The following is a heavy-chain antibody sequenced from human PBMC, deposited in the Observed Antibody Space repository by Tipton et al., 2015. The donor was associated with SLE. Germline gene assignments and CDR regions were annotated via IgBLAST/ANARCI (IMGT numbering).Heavy chain of an antibody. V-gene: IGHV4-59*11. CDR3: ARDGGGHIPMVRGPDDAFDI. Sequence: TLSLTCTVSGGSIRSHYWSWIRQPPGKGLEWIGYIYYSGSTYYNPSLKSRVTISVDTSKNQFSLKLSPVTAADTAVYYCARDGGGHIPMVRGPDDAFDIWGQGTMVTVSS. D-gene: IGHD3-10*01. CDR2: IYYSGST. J-gene: IGHJ3*02. CDR1: GGSIRSHY.